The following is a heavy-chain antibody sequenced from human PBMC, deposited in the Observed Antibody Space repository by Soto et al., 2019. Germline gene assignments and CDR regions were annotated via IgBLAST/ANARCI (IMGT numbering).Heavy chain of an antibody. J-gene: IGHJ3*02. CDR2: IGTAGHA. V-gene: IGHV3-13*01. CDR3: ARGGGFGEQYSDAFDI. Sequence: EVQLVESGGSLVQAGRSLRLSCAASGFTFSFYDMHWVRQAIGKGLEWVSVIGTAGHAYYAGSVKGRFTITRENAKNSLYLQMNSLRDGDTAVYYCARGGGFGEQYSDAFDIWGQGTMVTVSS. D-gene: IGHD3-10*01. CDR1: GFTFSFYD.